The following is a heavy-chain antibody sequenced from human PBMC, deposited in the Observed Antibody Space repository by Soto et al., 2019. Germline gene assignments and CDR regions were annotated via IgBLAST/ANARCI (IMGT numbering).Heavy chain of an antibody. CDR1: GGSISSYY. CDR3: ARGDWFHP. J-gene: IGHJ5*02. V-gene: IGHV4-4*07. CDR2: IYTSGST. Sequence: SETRSLTCTLSGGSISSYYWSWIRQPAGKGLEWIGRIYTSGSTNYNPSLKSRATLSVDTSKNRFSLNLTSVTAADSAVYYCARGDWFHPWGPGTLVTVAS.